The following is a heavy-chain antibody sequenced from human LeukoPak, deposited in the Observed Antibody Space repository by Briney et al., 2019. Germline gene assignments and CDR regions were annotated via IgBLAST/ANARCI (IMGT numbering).Heavy chain of an antibody. J-gene: IGHJ3*02. Sequence: EASVKVSCKASGYTFTSYYMHWVRQAPGQGLEWMGIINPSGGSTSYAQKFQGRVTMTRDMSTSTVYMELSSLRSEDTAVYYCARVGDSSGYPTPHDAFDIWGQGTMVTVSS. V-gene: IGHV1-46*01. CDR1: GYTFTSYY. CDR3: ARVGDSSGYPTPHDAFDI. D-gene: IGHD3-22*01. CDR2: INPSGGST.